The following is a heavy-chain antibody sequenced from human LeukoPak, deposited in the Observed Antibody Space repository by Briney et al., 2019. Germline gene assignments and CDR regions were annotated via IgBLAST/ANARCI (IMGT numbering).Heavy chain of an antibody. D-gene: IGHD3-3*01. Sequence: SETLSLTCTVSGGSISSYYWSWIRQPAGKGLEWIGRIYTSGSTNYNPSLKSRVTMSVDTSKNQFFLKLSSVTAADTAVYYCARDLGSDFWSGHDAFDIWGQGTMVTVSS. CDR3: ARDLGSDFWSGHDAFDI. CDR2: IYTSGST. J-gene: IGHJ3*02. CDR1: GGSISSYY. V-gene: IGHV4-4*07.